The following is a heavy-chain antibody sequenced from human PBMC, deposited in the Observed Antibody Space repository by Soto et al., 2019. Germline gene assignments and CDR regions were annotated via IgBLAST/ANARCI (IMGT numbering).Heavy chain of an antibody. CDR2: IIPIFGTA. D-gene: IGHD6-13*01. CDR1: GGTFSSYA. J-gene: IGHJ5*02. CDR3: ASAAAGTVGKNWFDP. Sequence: QVQLVQSGAEVKKPGSSVKVSCKASGGTFSSYAISWVRQAPGQGLEWMGGIIPIFGTANYVQKFQGRVTITADESTSTAYMELSSLRSEDTAVYYCASAAAGTVGKNWFDPWGQGTLVTVSS. V-gene: IGHV1-69*12.